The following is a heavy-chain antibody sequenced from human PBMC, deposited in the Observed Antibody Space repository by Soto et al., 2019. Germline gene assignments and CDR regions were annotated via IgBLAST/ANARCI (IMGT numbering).Heavy chain of an antibody. D-gene: IGHD6-13*01. CDR2: IIPIFGTA. Sequence: SVKVSCKASGGTFSSYAISWVRQAPGQGLEWMGGIIPIFGTANYAQKFQGRVTITADESTSTAYMELSSLRSEDTAVYYCVVYSSTWSGWVDPWGQGTLGHVSS. CDR3: VVYSSTWSGWVDP. V-gene: IGHV1-69*13. J-gene: IGHJ5*02. CDR1: GGTFSSYA.